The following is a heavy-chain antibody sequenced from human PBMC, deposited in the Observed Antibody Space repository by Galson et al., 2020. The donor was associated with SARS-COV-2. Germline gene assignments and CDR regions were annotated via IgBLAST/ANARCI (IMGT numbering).Heavy chain of an antibody. V-gene: IGHV3-21*01. D-gene: IGHD6-19*01. J-gene: IGHJ3*02. Sequence: GGSLRLSCAASGFSFSTNSVNWVRQAPGKGLEWVPYISTRSNYIYYADSVKGRFTISRDNAKNSLLLQMNSLRVEDTAVYYCASGGYTTGWGAFDIWGKGTKVTVSS. CDR1: GFSFSTNS. CDR2: ISTRSNYI. CDR3: ASGGYTTGWGAFDI.